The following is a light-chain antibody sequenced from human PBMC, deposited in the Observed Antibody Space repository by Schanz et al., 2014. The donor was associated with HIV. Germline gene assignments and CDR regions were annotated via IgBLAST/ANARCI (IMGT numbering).Light chain of an antibody. J-gene: IGLJ2*01. Sequence: QSALTQPASVSGSPGQSITISCTGTSSDVGNYNYVSWYQQLPGKVPQLMIYEVTKRPSGVPDRFSGSKSGNTASLTISGLQAEDEADYYCCSYAHRSMSVVFGGGTKVTVL. CDR3: CSYAHRSMSVV. V-gene: IGLV2-14*01. CDR1: SSDVGNYNY. CDR2: EVT.